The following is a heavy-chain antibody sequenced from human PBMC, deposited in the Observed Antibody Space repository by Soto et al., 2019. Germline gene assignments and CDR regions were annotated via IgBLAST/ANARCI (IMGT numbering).Heavy chain of an antibody. CDR3: ARSDGRY. J-gene: IGHJ4*02. Sequence: SETLSLTCTVSGGSISSYYWSWIRQPPGKGPEWIGYIYYSGSTNYNPSLKSRVTISVDTSKNQFSLKLSSVTAADTAVYYCARSDGRYWGQGTLVTVSS. CDR1: GGSISSYY. V-gene: IGHV4-59*01. CDR2: IYYSGST.